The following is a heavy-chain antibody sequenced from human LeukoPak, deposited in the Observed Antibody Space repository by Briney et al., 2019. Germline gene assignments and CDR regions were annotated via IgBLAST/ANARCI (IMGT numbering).Heavy chain of an antibody. CDR2: IYHSGST. D-gene: IGHD1-26*01. Sequence: SETLSLTCAVSGGSISSSNWWSWVRQPPGKGLEWIGEIYHSGSTYYNPSLKSRVTISVDTSKNQFSLKLSSVTAADTAVYYCARANSGSTKFDPWGQGTLVTVSS. V-gene: IGHV4-4*02. J-gene: IGHJ5*02. CDR1: GGSISSSNW. CDR3: ARANSGSTKFDP.